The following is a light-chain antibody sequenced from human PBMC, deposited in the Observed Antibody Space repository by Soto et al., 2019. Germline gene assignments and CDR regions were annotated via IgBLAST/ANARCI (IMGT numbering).Light chain of an antibody. CDR3: QQYNNWPPWT. CDR2: GAS. J-gene: IGKJ1*01. V-gene: IGKV3-15*01. Sequence: EIVLTHSPGTLSLSPGERASLSCGASQSITSSFLAWYQQKPGQAPRLLIYGASTRATGIPARFSGSGSGTEFTLTISSLQSEDFEVYYCQQYNNWPPWTFGQGTKVDI. CDR1: QSITSS.